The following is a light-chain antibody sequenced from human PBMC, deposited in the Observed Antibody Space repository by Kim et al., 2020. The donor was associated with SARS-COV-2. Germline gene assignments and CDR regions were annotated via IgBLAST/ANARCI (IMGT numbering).Light chain of an antibody. J-gene: IGKJ4*01. Sequence: DIQMTQSPSSLSASVGDTVTITCRASQDIRDALGWVQQKPGKAPKSLIYGASYVYSGVPSRFRGSGSGTHFTLTINNLQPEDFATYYCQQFKFSPLTFGGGTKVDIK. V-gene: IGKV1-16*01. CDR1: QDIRDA. CDR3: QQFKFSPLT. CDR2: GAS.